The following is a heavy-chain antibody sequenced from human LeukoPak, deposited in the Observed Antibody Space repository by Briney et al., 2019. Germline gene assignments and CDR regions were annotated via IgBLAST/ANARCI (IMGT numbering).Heavy chain of an antibody. CDR2: IYYSGST. D-gene: IGHD3-10*01. J-gene: IGHJ4*02. Sequence: PSETLSLTCSVSGGSISSYYWSWLRQPPGKRLEWIGYIYYSGSTDYNPSLKSRVTISVDTSKNQFSLKLTSVTTADTAVYYCARLSYDYGSRTTLHFDYWGQGTLVTVSS. CDR1: GGSISSYY. V-gene: IGHV4-59*01. CDR3: ARLSYDYGSRTTLHFDY.